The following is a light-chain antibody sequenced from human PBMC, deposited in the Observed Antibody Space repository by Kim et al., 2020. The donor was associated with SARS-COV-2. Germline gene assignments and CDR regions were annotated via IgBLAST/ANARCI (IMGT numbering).Light chain of an antibody. CDR1: QSISSW. CDR2: KAS. J-gene: IGKJ2*01. V-gene: IGKV1-5*03. CDR3: QQYNSYPYA. Sequence: DIQMTHSPSTLSASVGYRVTITCRASQSISSWLAWYQQKPGKAPKLLIYKASSLESGVPSRFSGSGSGTEFTLTISSLQPDDFATYYCQQYNSYPYAFGQGTKLVI.